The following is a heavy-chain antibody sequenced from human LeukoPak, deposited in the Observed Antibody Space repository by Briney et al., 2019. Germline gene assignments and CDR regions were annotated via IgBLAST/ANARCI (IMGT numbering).Heavy chain of an antibody. CDR3: ARGRLPDGYSSSWYVDWFDP. CDR1: GGSISSSSYY. D-gene: IGHD6-13*01. V-gene: IGHV4-61*05. Sequence: SETLSLTCTVSGGSISSSSYYWGWIRQPPGKGLEWIGYIYYSGSTNYNPSLKSRVTISVDTSKNQFSLKLSSVTAADTAVYYCARGRLPDGYSSSWYVDWFDPWGQGTLVTVSS. CDR2: IYYSGST. J-gene: IGHJ5*02.